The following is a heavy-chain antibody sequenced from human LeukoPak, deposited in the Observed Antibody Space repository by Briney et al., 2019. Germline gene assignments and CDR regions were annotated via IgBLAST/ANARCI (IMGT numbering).Heavy chain of an antibody. CDR1: GYTFTSYA. V-gene: IGHV7-4-1*02. CDR3: ARDRISGSYYPLLTDY. Sequence: ASVKVSCKTSGYTFTSYAMNWVRQAPGQGLEWMGWINTNTGNPTYAQGFTGRFVFSLDTSVSTAYLQISSLKAEDTAVYYCARDRISGSYYPLLTDYWGQGTLVTVSS. J-gene: IGHJ4*02. D-gene: IGHD3-10*01. CDR2: INTNTGNP.